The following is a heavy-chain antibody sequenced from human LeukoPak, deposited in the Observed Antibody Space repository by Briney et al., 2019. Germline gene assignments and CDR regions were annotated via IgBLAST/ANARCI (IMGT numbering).Heavy chain of an antibody. D-gene: IGHD6-13*01. CDR3: ARDRAAGPQVYFDY. CDR2: ISAYNGNT. V-gene: IGHV1-18*01. Sequence: ASVKVSCKASGYTFTSYGISWVRQAPGQGLEWMGWISAYNGNTNYAQKLQGRVTMTTDTSTSTAYMELRSLKSDDTAVYYCARDRAAGPQVYFDYWGQGTLVTVSS. J-gene: IGHJ4*02. CDR1: GYTFTSYG.